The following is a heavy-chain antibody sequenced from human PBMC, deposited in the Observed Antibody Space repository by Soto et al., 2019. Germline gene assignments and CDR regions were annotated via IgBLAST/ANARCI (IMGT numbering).Heavy chain of an antibody. Sequence: PSETLSLTCTVSGGSIRVQSYYWTWIRQTPGKGLEWAGSSYYSGTSYFNPALKGRVTISVYTSTNQFSLRLTSVTAADTAVYYCTRRYNWNDYYFDPWGQGTLVTVSS. V-gene: IGHV4-39*01. D-gene: IGHD1-20*01. J-gene: IGHJ5*02. CDR2: SYYSGTS. CDR3: TRRYNWNDYYFDP. CDR1: GGSIRVQSYY.